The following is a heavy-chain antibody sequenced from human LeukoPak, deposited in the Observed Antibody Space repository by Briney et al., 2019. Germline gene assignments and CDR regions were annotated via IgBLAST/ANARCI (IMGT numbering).Heavy chain of an antibody. J-gene: IGHJ4*02. CDR2: INPSGGST. V-gene: IGHV1-46*01. D-gene: IGHD3-22*01. Sequence: GASVKVSCKTSGYTFTTYYIHWVRQAPGQGLEWMGIINPSGGSTAYSQKFQGRVTLTRDMSSTTVYVELSSLRSDDTAVYYCARSLSSGYYYSSYWGQGTLVTVSS. CDR1: GYTFTTYY. CDR3: ARSLSSGYYYSSY.